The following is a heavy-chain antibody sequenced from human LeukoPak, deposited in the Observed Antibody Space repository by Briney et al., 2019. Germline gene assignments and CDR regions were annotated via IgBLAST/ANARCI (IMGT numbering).Heavy chain of an antibody. CDR2: SSNSGSST. Sequence: PGGSLRLSCAASGFTFSSYAMSWVRQAPGKGLEWVSISSNSGSSTHYAGSVKGRFTISRDNSKNTLYLQMNSLRAEDTAVYYCARGPNSQDYWGQGTLVTVSS. CDR3: ARGPNSQDY. J-gene: IGHJ4*02. D-gene: IGHD4-23*01. V-gene: IGHV3-23*01. CDR1: GFTFSSYA.